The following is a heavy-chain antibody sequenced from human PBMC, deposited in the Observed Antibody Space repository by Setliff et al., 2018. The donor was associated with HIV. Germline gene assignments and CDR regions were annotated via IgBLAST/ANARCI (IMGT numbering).Heavy chain of an antibody. J-gene: IGHJ4*02. D-gene: IGHD3-3*01. V-gene: IGHV4-4*07. CDR2: IYASGKT. Sequence: ASETLSLTCNVSGDSLNTYYWSWIRQSGGKGLEWIGRIYASGKTTFNPSLKSRVRMSVDTSKNQFSLKLTSVTASDTAVYYCARGNNDLESFDYWGQGARGTVSA. CDR3: ARGNNDLESFDY. CDR1: GDSLNTYY.